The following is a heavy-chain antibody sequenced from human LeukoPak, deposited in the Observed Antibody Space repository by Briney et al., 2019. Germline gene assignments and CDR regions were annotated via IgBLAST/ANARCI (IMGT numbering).Heavy chain of an antibody. J-gene: IGHJ4*02. CDR2: ISYDGSNK. CDR3: AKDRESAYFDY. Sequence: GGSLRLSCAASGFTFSSYGMHWVRQAPGKGLEWVAVISYDGSNKYYADSVKGRFTISRDNSKNTLYLQMNSLRAEDTAVYYCAKDRESAYFDYWGQGTLVTVSS. CDR1: GFTFSSYG. V-gene: IGHV3-30*18. D-gene: IGHD3-10*01.